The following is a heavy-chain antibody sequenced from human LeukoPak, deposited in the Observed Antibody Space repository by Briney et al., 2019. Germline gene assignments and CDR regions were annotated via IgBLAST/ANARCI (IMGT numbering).Heavy chain of an antibody. D-gene: IGHD2-15*01. Sequence: SETLSLTCTVSGGSISSYYWSWIRQPAGKGLEWIGRIHTSGNTNYNSSLKSRVTLSVDTSKNQFSLKLSSVTAADTAVYYCARVRIVVVVGFDYWGQGTLVTVSS. V-gene: IGHV4-4*07. CDR1: GGSISSYY. J-gene: IGHJ4*02. CDR2: IHTSGNT. CDR3: ARVRIVVVVGFDY.